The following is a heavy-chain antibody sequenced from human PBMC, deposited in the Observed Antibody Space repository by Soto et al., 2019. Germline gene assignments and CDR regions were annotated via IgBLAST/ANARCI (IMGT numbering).Heavy chain of an antibody. D-gene: IGHD5-18*01. CDR3: ARVDTAPGILYGMDV. CDR1: GGSISSGDYY. J-gene: IGHJ6*02. Sequence: SETLSLTCTVSGGSISSGDYYWSWIRQPPGKGLEWIGYIYYSGSTYYNPSLKSRVTISVDTSKNQFSLKLSSVTAADTAVYYCARVDTAPGILYGMDVWGQGTTVTVSS. CDR2: IYYSGST. V-gene: IGHV4-30-4*01.